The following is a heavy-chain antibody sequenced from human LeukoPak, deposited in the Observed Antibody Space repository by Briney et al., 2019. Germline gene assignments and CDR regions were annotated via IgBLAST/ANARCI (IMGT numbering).Heavy chain of an antibody. D-gene: IGHD3-10*01. V-gene: IGHV4-61*01. CDR1: GGSVSSGSYY. CDR2: IYYSGTT. J-gene: IGHJ4*02. CDR3: ARYGITIVRGGKYYFDS. Sequence: SETLSLTCTVSGGSVSSGSYYWSWIRQPPGKGLEWIGYIYYSGTTNYNPSLNSRVTISVDTSKNQFSLRLSSVTAADTAVYYCARYGITIVRGGKYYFDSWGQGTLVTVSS.